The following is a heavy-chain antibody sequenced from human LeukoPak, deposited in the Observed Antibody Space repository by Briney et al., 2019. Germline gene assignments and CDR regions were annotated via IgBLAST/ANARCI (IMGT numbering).Heavy chain of an antibody. V-gene: IGHV3-23*01. D-gene: IGHD2-15*01. J-gene: IGHJ6*02. CDR2: ISGSGGDT. CDR1: GFTFSTYA. Sequence: GGSLRLSCAASGFTFSTYAMNWVRQAPGKGLEWVSLISGSGGDTYYADSVKGRFTISRDNSKNTLYLQMNSLRAEDTAVYYCARVRIVLGYCSGGSCYERENYGMDVWGQGTTVTVSS. CDR3: ARVRIVLGYCSGGSCYERENYGMDV.